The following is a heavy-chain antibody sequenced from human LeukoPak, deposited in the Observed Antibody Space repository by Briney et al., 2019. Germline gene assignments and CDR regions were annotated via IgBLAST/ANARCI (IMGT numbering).Heavy chain of an antibody. J-gene: IGHJ4*02. CDR2: ISSSGSTI. CDR3: ARDWKGIDY. CDR1: GFTFSSYE. D-gene: IGHD1-1*01. V-gene: IGHV3-48*03. Sequence: GGSLRLSCAAPGFTFSSYEMNWVRQAPGKGLEWVSYISSSGSTIYYADSVKGRFTISRDNAKNSLYLQMNSLRAEDTAAYYCARDWKGIDYWGQGTLVTVSS.